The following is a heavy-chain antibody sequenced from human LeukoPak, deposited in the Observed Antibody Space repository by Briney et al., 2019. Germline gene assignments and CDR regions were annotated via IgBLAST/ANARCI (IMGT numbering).Heavy chain of an antibody. Sequence: GGSLRLSCAASGFTFSNAWMSWVRQAPGKGLEWVGRIKSKTDGGTTDYAAPVKGRFTISRDDSKNTLYLQMNSLKTEDTAVYYCTTDLTVSSSNYYYYYMDVWGKGTTVTVSS. J-gene: IGHJ6*03. CDR2: IKSKTDGGTT. CDR3: TTDLTVSSSNYYYYYMDV. V-gene: IGHV3-15*01. D-gene: IGHD4-11*01. CDR1: GFTFSNAW.